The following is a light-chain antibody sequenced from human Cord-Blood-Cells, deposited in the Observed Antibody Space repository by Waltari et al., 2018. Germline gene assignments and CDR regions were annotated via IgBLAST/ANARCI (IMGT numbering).Light chain of an antibody. V-gene: IGLV2-23*02. J-gene: IGLJ3*02. Sequence: QSALTQPASVSGSPGQSITISCTGTSSDVGSYNLFSWYQQHPGKAPKLMIYEVSKRPSGVSNRFSGSKSGNTASLTISGLQAEDEADYYCCSYASSSTYWVFGGGTKLTVL. CDR2: EVS. CDR1: SSDVGSYNL. CDR3: CSYASSSTYWV.